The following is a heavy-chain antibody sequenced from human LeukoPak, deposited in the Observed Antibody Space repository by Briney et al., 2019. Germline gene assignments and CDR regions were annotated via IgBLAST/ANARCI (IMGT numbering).Heavy chain of an antibody. J-gene: IGHJ4*02. CDR2: INAYSIKT. D-gene: IGHD3-16*01. V-gene: IGHV1-18*04. CDR1: VYTFVRYG. CDR3: ARAGDEVPTYFDY. Sequence: ASLKVSCKASVYTFVRYGMSWIRQAPGQGLEWRGWINAYSIKTKYAQKFQGRVTMTTDTSTTAAYLDLRSLTSDDTAVYYCARAGDEVPTYFDYWGQGTLVTVSS.